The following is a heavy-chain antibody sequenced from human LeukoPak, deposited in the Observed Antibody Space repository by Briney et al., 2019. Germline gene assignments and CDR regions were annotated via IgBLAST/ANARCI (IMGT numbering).Heavy chain of an antibody. CDR2: IKRKSDGGTT. CDR1: GFTFSNAW. CDR3: ATSWGCALDL. Sequence: KLAGSLRLSCAASGFTFSNAWMSWVRQAPGKGLEWVGRIKRKSDGGTTDYAAPVKGRFTISRDDSKNTVYLEMNSLKTEDTGVYYCATSWGCALDLWGRGTLVTASS. V-gene: IGHV3-15*01. J-gene: IGHJ2*01. D-gene: IGHD1-1*01.